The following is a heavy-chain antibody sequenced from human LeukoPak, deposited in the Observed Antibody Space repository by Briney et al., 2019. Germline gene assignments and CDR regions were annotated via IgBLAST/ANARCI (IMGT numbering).Heavy chain of an antibody. D-gene: IGHD4-17*01. CDR2: ISWNSGSI. V-gene: IGHV3-9*01. Sequence: GGSLRLSCAVSGFTFDDYAMHGVRQAPGKGLEWVSGISWNSGSIGYADSVKGRFTISRDNAKNSLYLQMNSLRAEDTALYYCAKDTRATTVTTFDYWGQGTLVTVSS. CDR1: GFTFDDYA. CDR3: AKDTRATTVTTFDY. J-gene: IGHJ4*02.